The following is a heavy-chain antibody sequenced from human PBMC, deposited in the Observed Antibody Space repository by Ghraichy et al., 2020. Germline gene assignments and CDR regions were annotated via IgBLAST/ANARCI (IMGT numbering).Heavy chain of an antibody. CDR1: GFTFSTYN. Sequence: LSLTCAASGFTFSTYNMNWVRQAPGKGLEWVSSISSAGTYIYYADSVKGRFTISRDNAKNSLYLQMNSLSAEDTAVYYCARERGSGWLGAEYFQHWGQGTLVTVSS. CDR2: ISSAGTYI. V-gene: IGHV3-21*01. D-gene: IGHD6-19*01. CDR3: ARERGSGWLGAEYFQH. J-gene: IGHJ1*01.